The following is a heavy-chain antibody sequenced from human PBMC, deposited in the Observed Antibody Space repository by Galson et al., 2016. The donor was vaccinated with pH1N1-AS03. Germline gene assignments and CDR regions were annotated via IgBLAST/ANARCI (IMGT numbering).Heavy chain of an antibody. CDR1: GFTFTSYS. CDR2: ISDTGTSN. D-gene: IGHD5-18*01. Sequence: SLRLSCAASGFTFTSYSMNWVRQAPGKGLEWVSFISDTGTSNYYADSVKGRFTISRDNVENSLSLQMNSLTNEDTAVYYCARDPVFTDMLNFDTWGRGTLVTVAS. CDR3: ARDPVFTDMLNFDT. V-gene: IGHV3-48*02. J-gene: IGHJ4*02.